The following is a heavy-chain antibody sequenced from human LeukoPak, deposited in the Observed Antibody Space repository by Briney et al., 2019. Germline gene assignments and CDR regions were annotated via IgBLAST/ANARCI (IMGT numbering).Heavy chain of an antibody. Sequence: SVKVSCKASGYTFTGYYMHWVRQAPGQGLEWMGGIIPIFGTANYAQKFQGRVTITADESTSTAYMELSSLRSEDTAVYYCARDIGLGGYCSSTSCSLLNWFDPWGQGTLVTVSS. J-gene: IGHJ5*02. D-gene: IGHD2-2*01. CDR3: ARDIGLGGYCSSTSCSLLNWFDP. CDR1: GYTFTGYY. CDR2: IIPIFGTA. V-gene: IGHV1-69*13.